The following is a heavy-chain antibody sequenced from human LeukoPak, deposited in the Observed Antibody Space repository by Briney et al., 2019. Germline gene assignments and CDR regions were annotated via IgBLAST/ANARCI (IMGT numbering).Heavy chain of an antibody. D-gene: IGHD2-15*01. CDR3: AKDLVVVAATPGNYFDY. V-gene: IGHV3-23*01. CDR1: GFTFSSYA. Sequence: GGSLRLSCAAPGFTFSSYAMSWIRQAPGKGLEWVSAISGSGGSTYYADSVKGRFTISRDNSKNTLYLQMNSLRAEDTAVYYCAKDLVVVAATPGNYFDYWGQGTLVTVSS. CDR2: ISGSGGST. J-gene: IGHJ4*02.